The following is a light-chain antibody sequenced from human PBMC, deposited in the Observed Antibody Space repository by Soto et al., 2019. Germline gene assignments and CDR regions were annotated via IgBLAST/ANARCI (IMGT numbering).Light chain of an antibody. CDR2: EVS. J-gene: IGLJ1*01. CDR3: SSYEGSKNFV. Sequence: QSALTQPPSASGSPGQSVTISCTGTSNDVGGYNYVSWHQQHPGKAPKLMIYEVSKRPSGVPDRFSGSKSGNTASLTVSGLQAEDEADYYCSSYEGSKNFVFGTGTKLTVL. CDR1: SNDVGGYNY. V-gene: IGLV2-8*01.